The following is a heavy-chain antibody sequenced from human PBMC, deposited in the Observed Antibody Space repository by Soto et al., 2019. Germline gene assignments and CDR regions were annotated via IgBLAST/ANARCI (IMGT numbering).Heavy chain of an antibody. CDR3: ARSPPLHYYYYGMDV. CDR2: INHSGGT. CDR1: GGSFSGYY. J-gene: IGHJ6*02. Sequence: QVQLQQWGAGLLKPSETLSLTCAVYGGSFSGYYWSWIRQPPGKGLEWIGEINHSGGTNYNPSLKSRVTISVDTSKNQFSLKLSSVTAADTAVYYCARSPPLHYYYYGMDVWGQGTTVTVSS. V-gene: IGHV4-34*01.